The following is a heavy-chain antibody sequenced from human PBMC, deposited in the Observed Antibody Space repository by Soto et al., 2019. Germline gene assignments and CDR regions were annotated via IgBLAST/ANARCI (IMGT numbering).Heavy chain of an antibody. CDR2: IYYSGST. Sequence: QLQLQESGPGLVKPSETLSLTCTVSGGSISSSSYYWGWIRQPPGKGLEWIGSIYYSGSTYYNPSLHSPVPISLDTSKNQFSLKLSSVTAADTAVYYCARSPGYYDSSAFDIWGQGTMVTVSS. CDR3: ARSPGYYDSSAFDI. CDR1: GGSISSSSYY. D-gene: IGHD3-22*01. V-gene: IGHV4-39*01. J-gene: IGHJ3*02.